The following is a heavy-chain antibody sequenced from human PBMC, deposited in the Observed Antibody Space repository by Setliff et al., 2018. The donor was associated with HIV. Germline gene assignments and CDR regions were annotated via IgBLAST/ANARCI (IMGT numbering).Heavy chain of an antibody. CDR2: IWFDGSYK. J-gene: IGHJ4*02. D-gene: IGHD1-26*01. V-gene: IGHV3-33*01. CDR1: GFTFSNYG. Sequence: PGGSLRLSCAASGFTFSNYGMHWVRQAPGKGLEWVAVIWFDGSYKYYVDSVKGRFTISRDNSKNTLFLQMNSLRPEDTATYYCVRDPIEGYPDYFDYWGQGTLVTVSS. CDR3: VRDPIEGYPDYFDY.